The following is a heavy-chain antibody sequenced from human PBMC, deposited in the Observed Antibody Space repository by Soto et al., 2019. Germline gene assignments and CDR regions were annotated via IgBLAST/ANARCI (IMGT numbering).Heavy chain of an antibody. J-gene: IGHJ6*02. CDR3: AGTFGSGSGDYFYGMDV. CDR2: ISGRGGAT. CDR1: GFTFSSYA. D-gene: IGHD3-10*01. V-gene: IGHV3-23*01. Sequence: GGSLRLSCAGSGFTFSSYAMSWVRQAPGKGLEWVSAISGRGGATYYADSVKGRFTISRDNSKNTLYLQMNSLRVEDTAAYYCAGTFGSGSGDYFYGMDVWGQGTTVTVSS.